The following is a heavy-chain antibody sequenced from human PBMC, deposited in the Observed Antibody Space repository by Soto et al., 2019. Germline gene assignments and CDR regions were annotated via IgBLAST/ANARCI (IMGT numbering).Heavy chain of an antibody. V-gene: IGHV6-1*01. J-gene: IGHJ5*02. D-gene: IGHD5-12*01. Sequence: PSQTLSLTCAISGDSVSSNSAAWNWIRQSPSRGLEWLGRTYYRSKWYNDYAVSVKSRITINPDTSKNQFSLQLNSVTPEDTAVYYSARESGKWLRFYNWFDPWGQGTLVTVSS. CDR1: GDSVSSNSAA. CDR3: ARESGKWLRFYNWFDP. CDR2: TYYRSKWYN.